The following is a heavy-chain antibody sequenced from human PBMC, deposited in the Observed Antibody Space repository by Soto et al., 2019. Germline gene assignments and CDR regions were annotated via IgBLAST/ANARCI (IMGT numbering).Heavy chain of an antibody. V-gene: IGHV4-59*01. D-gene: IGHD5-12*01. J-gene: IGHJ4*02. CDR1: GGSIGGYY. Sequence: SETLSLTSSVSGGSIGGYYWSWIRQPPGKGLEWIGYIYYSGQTKYNPSLKSRVIISIDTSKNQFSLEMKSVTAADTAVYYAARLDWGSGYDFDYWGQGTLVTVSS. CDR3: ARLDWGSGYDFDY. CDR2: IYYSGQT.